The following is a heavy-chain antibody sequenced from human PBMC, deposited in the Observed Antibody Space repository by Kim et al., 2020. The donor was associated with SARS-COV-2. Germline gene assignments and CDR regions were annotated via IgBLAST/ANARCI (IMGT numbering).Heavy chain of an antibody. Sequence: SETLSLTCTVSGGSISSYYWSWIRQPPGKGLEWIGYIYYSGSTNYNPSLKSRVTISVDTSKNQFSLKLSSVTAADTAVYYCARDVGWGIEAGYFDYWGQG. D-gene: IGHD3-16*01. CDR1: GGSISSYY. J-gene: IGHJ4*02. V-gene: IGHV4-59*13. CDR3: ARDVGWGIEAGYFDY. CDR2: IYYSGST.